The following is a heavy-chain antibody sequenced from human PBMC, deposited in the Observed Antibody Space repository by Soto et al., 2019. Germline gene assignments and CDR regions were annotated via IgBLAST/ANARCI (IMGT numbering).Heavy chain of an antibody. J-gene: IGHJ4*02. CDR1: GFTFSNYA. V-gene: IGHV3-23*01. CDR2: ISTSGGNT. Sequence: PGGSLRLSCAASGFTFSNYAMSWVRQAPGKGLEWVSAISTSGGNTYDADSVKGRFTISRDNSKNTLFLQMNSLRAEDTAVYYCAIQTGYCSDGSCYFDHWGQGTIVTVSS. CDR3: AIQTGYCSDGSCYFDH. D-gene: IGHD2-15*01.